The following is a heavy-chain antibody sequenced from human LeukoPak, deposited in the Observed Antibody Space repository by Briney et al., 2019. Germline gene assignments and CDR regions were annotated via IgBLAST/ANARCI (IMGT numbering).Heavy chain of an antibody. CDR2: IQPDGNKE. CDR1: GFPFSSRW. J-gene: IGHJ4*02. D-gene: IGHD4/OR15-4a*01. V-gene: IGHV3-7*03. CDR3: ARRAGAYSHPYDY. Sequence: GGSLRLSCAASGFPFSSRWMSWVRQAPGKGLEWVGNIQPDGNKEYPVDSVKGRFTISRDNSKNTLYLQMNSLRAEDTAVYYCARRAGAYSHPYDYWGQGTLVTVSS.